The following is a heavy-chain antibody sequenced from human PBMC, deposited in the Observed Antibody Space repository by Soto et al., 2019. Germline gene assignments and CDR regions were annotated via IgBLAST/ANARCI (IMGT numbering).Heavy chain of an antibody. CDR1: GYTFTAHY. Sequence: WASVKVSCKASGYTFTAHYIHWVRQAPGQGFEWMGRINPNSGDTSYAQRLQGRVTMTRDTSINTVLMELSSLRSDDTALYYCARVSRAVGASTTYDFWAQGTLVTVSS. V-gene: IGHV1-2*02. CDR3: ARVSRAVGASTTYDF. CDR2: INPNSGDT. D-gene: IGHD1-26*01. J-gene: IGHJ4*02.